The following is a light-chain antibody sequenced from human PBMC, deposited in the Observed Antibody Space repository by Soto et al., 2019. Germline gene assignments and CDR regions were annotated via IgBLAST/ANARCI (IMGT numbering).Light chain of an antibody. J-gene: IGKJ5*01. Sequence: IVLTQSPGTLSLSPWERATLSCRASQSVSSSSLAWYQQKPGQAPRLVIYGASSRATGIPDRSSGSGSGADFTLTISRLQPEDFAVYYCQQYGWSWITFGQGTRLEIK. CDR1: QSVSSSS. CDR3: QQYGWSWIT. CDR2: GAS. V-gene: IGKV3-20*01.